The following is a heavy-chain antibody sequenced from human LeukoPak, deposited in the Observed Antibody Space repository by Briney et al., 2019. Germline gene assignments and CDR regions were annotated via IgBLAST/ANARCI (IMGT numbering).Heavy chain of an antibody. CDR3: AKDGGYDLYYFDY. Sequence: GGSLRLSCTASGFTFRDYAMSWVRLAPGKGLEWVSAMSGTGGTTYSADSAKGRFTISRDNSKNTLYLQMNSLRAEDTAIYYCAKDGGYDLYYFDYWGQGTLVTVSS. J-gene: IGHJ4*02. D-gene: IGHD1-20*01. V-gene: IGHV3-23*01. CDR1: GFTFRDYA. CDR2: MSGTGGTT.